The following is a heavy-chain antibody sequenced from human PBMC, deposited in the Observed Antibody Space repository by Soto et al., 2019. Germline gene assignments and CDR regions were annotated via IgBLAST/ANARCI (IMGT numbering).Heavy chain of an antibody. J-gene: IGHJ4*02. V-gene: IGHV1-3*05. Sequence: QVQLAQSGAEERKPGASVKVSCEATGYTFTAYAMHWVRQAPGQRLEWMGWINPANGNKKYSQKFQGRLTITNDTSANTVYMEMNSLTSEDTAMYYCTRSAISPYGGLIGPFDYWGQGNLVTVSS. CDR2: INPANGNK. CDR3: TRSAISPYGGLIGPFDY. CDR1: GYTFTAYA. D-gene: IGHD3-16*02.